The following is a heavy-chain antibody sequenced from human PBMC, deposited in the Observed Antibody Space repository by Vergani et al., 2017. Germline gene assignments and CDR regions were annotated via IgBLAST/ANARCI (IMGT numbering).Heavy chain of an antibody. V-gene: IGHV3-7*03. CDR2: IKQDGSEK. J-gene: IGHJ4*02. Sequence: EVQLVESGGGLVQPGGSLRLSCAASGFTFSSYWMSWVRQAPGKGLEWVANIKQDGSEKYYVDSGKGRFTISRDNAKNTLYLQMNSLRAEDTAVYYCARESSSYSASWVGWGQGTLVTVSS. CDR1: GFTFSSYW. D-gene: IGHD6-13*01. CDR3: ARESSSYSASWVG.